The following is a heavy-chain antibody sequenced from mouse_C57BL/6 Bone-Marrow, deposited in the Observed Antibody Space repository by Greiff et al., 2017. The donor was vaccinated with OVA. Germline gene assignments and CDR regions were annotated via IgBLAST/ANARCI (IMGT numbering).Heavy chain of an antibody. Sequence: VQLQQSGPELVKPGASVKISCKASGYTFTDYYMNWVKQSHGKSLEWIGDINPNNGGTSYNQKFKGKATLTVDKSSSTAYMELRSLTSEDSAVYDCARCGYDHCGYFDVWGTGTTVTVSS. D-gene: IGHD2-2*01. CDR3: ARCGYDHCGYFDV. CDR1: GYTFTDYY. J-gene: IGHJ1*03. V-gene: IGHV1-26*01. CDR2: INPNNGGT.